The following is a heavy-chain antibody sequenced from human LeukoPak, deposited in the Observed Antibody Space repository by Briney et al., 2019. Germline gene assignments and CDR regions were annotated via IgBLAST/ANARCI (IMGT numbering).Heavy chain of an antibody. V-gene: IGHV3-72*01. D-gene: IGHD6-19*01. Sequence: GGSLRLSRSVYGFTFSDDYKEGVGQAPGKGLEWIGHIRDKGHSYTIPYPVPVKGRIDISRDNSEISLHLQMNSLKTEDTSLYYGAATVAGQKPFVYWGQGTLVTVSS. CDR1: GFTFSDDY. J-gene: IGHJ4*02. CDR2: IRDKGHSYTI. CDR3: AATVAGQKPFVY.